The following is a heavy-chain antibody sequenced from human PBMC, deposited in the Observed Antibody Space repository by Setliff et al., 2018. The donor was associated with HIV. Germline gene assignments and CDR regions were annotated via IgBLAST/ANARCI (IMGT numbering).Heavy chain of an antibody. D-gene: IGHD3-10*01. J-gene: IGHJ4*02. CDR2: INPNSGAA. CDR1: GYTLTGHF. CDR3: ARDTAIGWYGESKMSDF. V-gene: IGHV1-2*02. Sequence: ASVKVSCKTAGYTLTGHFIHWMRQAPGQGLEWMGWINPNSGAADYAWRFEDRVTMTSDTSIRTVYMELSSLRSDDTAVYYCARDTAIGWYGESKMSDFWGQGTLVTVSS.